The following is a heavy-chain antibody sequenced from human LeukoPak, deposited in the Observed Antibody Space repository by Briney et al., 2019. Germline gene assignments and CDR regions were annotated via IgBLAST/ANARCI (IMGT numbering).Heavy chain of an antibody. J-gene: IGHJ4*02. V-gene: IGHV4-31*03. Sequence: PSETLSLTCTVSGGSISSGGYYWSWIRQHPGKGLEWIGYIYYSGSTYYNPSLKSRVTISVDTSKNQFSLKLSSVTAADTAVYYCARDTTVTRWSLAYWGQGTLVTVSS. CDR2: IYYSGST. CDR3: ARDTTVTRWSLAY. D-gene: IGHD4-17*01. CDR1: GGSISSGGYY.